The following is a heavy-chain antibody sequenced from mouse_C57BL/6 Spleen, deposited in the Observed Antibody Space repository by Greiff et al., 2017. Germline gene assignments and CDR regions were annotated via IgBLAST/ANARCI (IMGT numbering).Heavy chain of an antibody. J-gene: IGHJ2*01. Sequence: VMLVESGPELVKPGASVKISCKASGYAFSSSWMNWVKQRPGKGLEWIGRIYPGDGDTNYNGKFKGKATLTADKSSSTAYMQLSSLTSEDSAVYFCASHYYGSSYGAVYFDYWGQGTTLTVSS. CDR1: GYAFSSSW. D-gene: IGHD1-1*01. V-gene: IGHV1-82*01. CDR2: IYPGDGDT. CDR3: ASHYYGSSYGAVYFDY.